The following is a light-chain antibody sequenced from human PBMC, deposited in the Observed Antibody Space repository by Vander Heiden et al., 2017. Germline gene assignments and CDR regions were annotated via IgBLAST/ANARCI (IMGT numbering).Light chain of an antibody. CDR1: SSNIGAVYD. J-gene: IGLJ3*02. CDR3: QSYDSSLSGYWV. CDR2: GNF. Sequence: QSVLTQPPSVSGAPGQRVTISCTGSSSNIGAVYDVPWYQQLPGTAPKLLIYGNFNRPSGVPDRFSGSKSGTSASLTITGLQAEDEADYYCQSYDSSLSGYWVFGGGTKLTVL. V-gene: IGLV1-40*01.